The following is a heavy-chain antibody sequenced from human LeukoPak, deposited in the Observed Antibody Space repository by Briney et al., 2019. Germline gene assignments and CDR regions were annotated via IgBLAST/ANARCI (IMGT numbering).Heavy chain of an antibody. V-gene: IGHV3-21*01. J-gene: IGHJ4*02. D-gene: IGHD1-26*01. CDR2: ISSSSYI. CDR1: GFTFSSYS. CDR3: AREEEESGSYPGYY. Sequence: GGSLRLSCAASGFTFSSYSMNWVRQAPGKGLEWVSSISSSSYIYYADSVKGRFTISRDNAKNSLYLQMNSLRAEDTAVYYCAREEEESGSYPGYYWGQGTLVTVSS.